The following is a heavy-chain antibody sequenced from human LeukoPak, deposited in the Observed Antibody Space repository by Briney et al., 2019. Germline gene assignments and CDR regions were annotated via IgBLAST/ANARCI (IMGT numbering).Heavy chain of an antibody. V-gene: IGHV6-1*01. Sequence: SQTLSLTCAISGDSVSSNSAAWHWIRQSPSRGYEWLGRTYYRYKWYNDYAVSVKSRITINPDTSKNQFSLQLNSVTPEDTAVYYCARVPYYDFQADAFDIWGQGTMVTVSS. D-gene: IGHD3-3*01. J-gene: IGHJ3*02. CDR1: GDSVSSNSAA. CDR2: TYYRYKWYN. CDR3: ARVPYYDFQADAFDI.